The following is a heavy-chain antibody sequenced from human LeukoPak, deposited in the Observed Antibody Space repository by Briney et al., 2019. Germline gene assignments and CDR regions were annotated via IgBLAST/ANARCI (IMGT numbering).Heavy chain of an antibody. V-gene: IGHV3-74*01. CDR1: GFTFSNHW. CDR2: INNDGSNT. Sequence: GGSLRLPCAASGFTFSNHWMHWVSQAPGKGLVWVSRINNDGSNTVYADSVKGRFTISRDNAKNTLYLQMNSLRAEDTAVYYCARGLFGPDYWGQGTLVTVSS. CDR3: ARGLFGPDY. D-gene: IGHD3-22*01. J-gene: IGHJ4*02.